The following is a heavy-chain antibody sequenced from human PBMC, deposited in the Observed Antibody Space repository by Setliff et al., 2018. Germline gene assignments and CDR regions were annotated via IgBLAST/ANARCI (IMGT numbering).Heavy chain of an antibody. CDR2: ISSGGGSYT. CDR1: GFTFSDYY. D-gene: IGHD6-25*01. Sequence: GGSLRLSCAASGFTFSDYYMSWIRQAPRKGLEFLSYISSGGGSYTNYADSVKGRFTISRDNAKNSLYLQMDSLRVEDTAVYYCARTARNPGSWGQGTPVTVSS. V-gene: IGHV3-11*06. CDR3: ARTARNPGS. J-gene: IGHJ5*02.